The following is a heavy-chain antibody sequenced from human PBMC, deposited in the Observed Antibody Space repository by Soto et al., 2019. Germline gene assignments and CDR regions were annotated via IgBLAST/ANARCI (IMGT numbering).Heavy chain of an antibody. J-gene: IGHJ4*02. V-gene: IGHV4-59*08. CDR3: ARQAID. Sequence: QVQLQESGPGLVKPSETLSLTCTVSGGSISDYYWSWFRQAPGKGLDWIGYVYYSGSTNYNPSLQRRVTLSVDTSKNQFSLKLSSVTAADTAVYYCARQAIDWGQGTLVTVSS. CDR1: GGSISDYY. CDR2: VYYSGST.